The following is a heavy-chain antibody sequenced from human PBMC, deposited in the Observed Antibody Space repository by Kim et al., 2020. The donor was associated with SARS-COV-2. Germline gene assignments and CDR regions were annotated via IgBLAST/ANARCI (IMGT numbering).Heavy chain of an antibody. CDR3: ARAQPITIFGVVSSMDV. D-gene: IGHD3-3*01. J-gene: IGHJ6*03. V-gene: IGHV4-59*01. Sequence: LKSRVNISVDTSKNQFSLKLSSVTAADTAVYYCARAQPITIFGVVSSMDVWGKGTTVTVSS.